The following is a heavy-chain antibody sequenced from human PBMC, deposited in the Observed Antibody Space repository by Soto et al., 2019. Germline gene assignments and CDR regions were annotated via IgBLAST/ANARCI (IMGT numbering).Heavy chain of an antibody. D-gene: IGHD6-19*01. V-gene: IGHV6-1*01. CDR2: TYYRSKWYN. CDR1: GDSVSSNSAA. CDR3: ARDLYSSGWPVLYYFDY. Sequence: SQTLSLTCAISGDSVSSNSAAWNWIRQSPSRGLEWLGRTYYRSKWYNDYAVSVKSRITINPDTSKNQFSLQLNSVTPEDTAVYYCARDLYSSGWPVLYYFDYWGQGTLVTVSS. J-gene: IGHJ4*02.